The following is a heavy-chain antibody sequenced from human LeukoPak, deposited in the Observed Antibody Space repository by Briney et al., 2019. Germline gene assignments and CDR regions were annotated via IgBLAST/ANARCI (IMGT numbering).Heavy chain of an antibody. J-gene: IGHJ4*02. CDR1: GGTFSSYA. CDR3: ATYYYDSSGYYHPRDY. V-gene: IGHV1-69*13. Sequence: SVKVSCKASGGTFSSYAISWVRQAPGQGLEWMGGIIPIFGTANYAQKFQGRVTITADESTSTAYMELSSLRSEDTAVYYCATYYYDSSGYYHPRDYWGQGTLVTVSS. D-gene: IGHD3-22*01. CDR2: IIPIFGTA.